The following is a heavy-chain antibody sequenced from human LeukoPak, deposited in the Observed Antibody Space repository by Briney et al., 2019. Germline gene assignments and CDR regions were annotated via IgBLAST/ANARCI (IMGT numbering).Heavy chain of an antibody. D-gene: IGHD4-17*01. V-gene: IGHV1-8*01. Sequence: VSVKVSCKASGYTFTSYDINWVRQATGQGLEWMGWMNPNSGNTGYAQKFQGRVTMTRNTSISTAYMELSSLRSEDTAVYYCARGRRMTTVTLRSYYFDYWGQGTLVTVSS. J-gene: IGHJ4*02. CDR2: MNPNSGNT. CDR3: ARGRRMTTVTLRSYYFDY. CDR1: GYTFTSYD.